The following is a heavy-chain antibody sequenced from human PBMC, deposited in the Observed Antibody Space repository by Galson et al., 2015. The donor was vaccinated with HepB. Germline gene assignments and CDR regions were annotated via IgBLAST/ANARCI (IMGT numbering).Heavy chain of an antibody. J-gene: IGHJ2*01. CDR3: ARDESNSSGWDYWYFDL. CDR1: GDSVSSNSAA. V-gene: IGHV6-1*01. Sequence: CAISGDSVSSNSAAWNWIRQSPSRGLEWLGRTYYRSKWYNDYAVSVKSRITINPDTSKNQFSLQLNSVTPEDTAVYYCARDESNSSGWDYWYFDLWGRGTLVTVSS. D-gene: IGHD6-19*01. CDR2: TYYRSKWYN.